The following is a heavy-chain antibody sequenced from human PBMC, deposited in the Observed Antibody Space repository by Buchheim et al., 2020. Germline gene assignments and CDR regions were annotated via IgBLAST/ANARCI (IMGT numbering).Heavy chain of an antibody. Sequence: VQLVESGGGLVQPGGSLRLSCVASGFTFSSFWMSWVRQAPGKGLEWVANIKQDGSEKYYVDSVKGRFTISRDNAKNSLYLEMNSLRAEDTAVYYCARRRPAANAWYFDLWGRGTL. D-gene: IGHD6-13*01. V-gene: IGHV3-7*01. CDR2: IKQDGSEK. CDR1: GFTFSSFW. J-gene: IGHJ2*01. CDR3: ARRRPAANAWYFDL.